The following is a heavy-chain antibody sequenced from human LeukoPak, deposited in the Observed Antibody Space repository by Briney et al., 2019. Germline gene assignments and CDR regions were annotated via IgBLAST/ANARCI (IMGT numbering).Heavy chain of an antibody. J-gene: IGHJ4*02. Sequence: GGSLRLSCAASGFTFSNYAMSWVRQAPGKGLEWVSVISGSGGSTYYADSVKDRFTISRDNSKNTLYLQMNSLRAEDTAVHYCAKDFSEVGATGFDYWGQGTLVTVSS. D-gene: IGHD1-26*01. CDR2: ISGSGGST. V-gene: IGHV3-23*01. CDR1: GFTFSNYA. CDR3: AKDFSEVGATGFDY.